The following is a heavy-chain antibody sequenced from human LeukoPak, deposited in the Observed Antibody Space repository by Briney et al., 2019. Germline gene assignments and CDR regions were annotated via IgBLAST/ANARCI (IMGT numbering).Heavy chain of an antibody. CDR3: VKVTAAGFVDH. D-gene: IGHD6-13*01. CDR2: IGWNSGGI. J-gene: IGHJ4*02. V-gene: IGHV3-9*01. Sequence: GRSLRLSCAASGFTFDDYAMHWVRQAPGKGLEWVSGIGWNSGGIVYADSVKGRFTISRDNAKKSLYLQMNSLGAEDTALYYCVKVTAAGFVDHWGQGTLVTVSS. CDR1: GFTFDDYA.